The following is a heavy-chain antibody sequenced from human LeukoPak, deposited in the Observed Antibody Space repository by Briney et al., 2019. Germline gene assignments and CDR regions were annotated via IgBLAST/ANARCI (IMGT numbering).Heavy chain of an antibody. V-gene: IGHV3-48*03. J-gene: IGHJ6*03. D-gene: IGHD6-13*01. Sequence: GALRLSCAASGFTFSSYEMNWVRPAPGKGLEWVSYISSSGSTIYYADSVKGRFTISRDNAKNSLYLQMNSLRAEDTAVYYCARDAIAATGPYYSSYYMDVWGKGTTVTVSS. CDR2: ISSSGSTI. CDR3: ARDAIAATGPYYSSYYMDV. CDR1: GFTFSSYE.